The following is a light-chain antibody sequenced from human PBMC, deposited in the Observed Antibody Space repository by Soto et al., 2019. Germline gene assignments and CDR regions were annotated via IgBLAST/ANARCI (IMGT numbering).Light chain of an antibody. V-gene: IGKV3-20*01. CDR2: AAS. J-gene: IGKJ2*01. Sequence: EIVLTQSPGTLSLSPVERATLSCRASRSFSSSYLAWYQHKVGQAPRLLIYAASTRATGIPDRFSGSGSATDVTLTISRLEPEDSAVYYCHHYDSSPPYTFGQGTKLEIK. CDR1: RSFSSSY. CDR3: HHYDSSPPYT.